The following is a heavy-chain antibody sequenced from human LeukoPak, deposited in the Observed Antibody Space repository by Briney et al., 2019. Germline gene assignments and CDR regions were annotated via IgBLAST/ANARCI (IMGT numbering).Heavy chain of an antibody. CDR3: VKNNGWFHLAQ. D-gene: IGHD6-19*01. J-gene: IGHJ4*02. CDR2: IKTDGSET. V-gene: IGHV3-7*03. CDR1: GFNFRDHW. Sequence: GGSLRLSCAASGFNFRDHWMDWVRQAPGKGLEWVGHIKTDGSETYYLDSLRGRFSISRDNTNNAVYLQMNSLRVEDTAVYYCVKNNGWFHLAQWGQGTLVTVSS.